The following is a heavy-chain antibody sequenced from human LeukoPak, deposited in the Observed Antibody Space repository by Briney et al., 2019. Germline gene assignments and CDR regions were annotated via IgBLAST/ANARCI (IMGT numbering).Heavy chain of an antibody. D-gene: IGHD6-13*01. CDR1: GYIFTCYS. CDR3: ARGRSAADDLDS. J-gene: IGHJ4*02. Sequence: RAAVTVSFPTSGYIFTCYSISWVRQPPAQGLEWLGFISSYNGRTKYAHKVQGRITLTTQLSTSTAYMELRSLKSDDTAIYFCARGRSAADDLDSWGQGTLVTVSS. V-gene: IGHV1-18*01. CDR2: ISSYNGRT.